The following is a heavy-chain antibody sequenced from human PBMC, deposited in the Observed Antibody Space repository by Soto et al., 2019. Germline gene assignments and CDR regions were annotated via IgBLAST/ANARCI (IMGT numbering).Heavy chain of an antibody. J-gene: IGHJ6*02. Sequence: QVQLVQSGAEVKKPGASVKVSCKASGYTFTGYYMHWVRQAPGQGLEWMGWINPNSGGTNYAQKFQGWVTMTRDTYISTAYMELSRLRSDDTAVYYCARDLDGDSSGTHGGMDVWGQGTTVTVSS. V-gene: IGHV1-2*04. CDR1: GYTFTGYY. D-gene: IGHD3-22*01. CDR2: INPNSGGT. CDR3: ARDLDGDSSGTHGGMDV.